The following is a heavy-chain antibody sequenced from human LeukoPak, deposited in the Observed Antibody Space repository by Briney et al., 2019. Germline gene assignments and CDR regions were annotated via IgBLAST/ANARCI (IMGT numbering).Heavy chain of an antibody. V-gene: IGHV4-59*12. CDR2: IYYSGST. D-gene: IGHD1-26*01. Sequence: PSETLSLTCTVSGGSISSYYWSWIRQPPGKGLEWIGYIYYSGSTNYNPSLKSRVTMSEDTSKNQLSLKLTSVTAADTAVYYCASLESGNRWSYDFWGQGTLVTVSS. CDR1: GGSISSYY. CDR3: ASLESGNRWSYDF. J-gene: IGHJ4*02.